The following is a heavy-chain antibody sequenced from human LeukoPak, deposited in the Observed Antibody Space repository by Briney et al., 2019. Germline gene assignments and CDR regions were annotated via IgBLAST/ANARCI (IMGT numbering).Heavy chain of an antibody. CDR2: VYYSGST. J-gene: IGHJ4*02. Sequence: SETLSLTCTVSGCSLSNSNNFRGWLRQPPGKELEWVGCVYYSGSTNYNPSLRSRVTISVDTSKNQFSLKLSSVTAANTPVYYCARGKSDNWNPSIWGQGTLVTVSS. V-gene: IGHV4-61*01. D-gene: IGHD1-20*01. CDR3: ARGKSDNWNPSI. CDR1: GCSLSNSNNF.